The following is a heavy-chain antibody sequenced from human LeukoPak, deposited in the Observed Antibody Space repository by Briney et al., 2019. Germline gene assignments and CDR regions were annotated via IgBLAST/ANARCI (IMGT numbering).Heavy chain of an antibody. V-gene: IGHV3-74*01. D-gene: IGHD3-16*01. CDR3: VRDNGGEHL. J-gene: IGHJ4*02. CDR1: GYTFSSYW. CDR2: INNDGSST. Sequence: GGSLRLSCAASGYTFSSYWMYWVRQAPGKGLVWVSRINNDGSSTINADSVKGRFTISRDNAKNTLYLQMNSLRDDDTAVYYCVRDNGGEHLWGQGTLVTVSS.